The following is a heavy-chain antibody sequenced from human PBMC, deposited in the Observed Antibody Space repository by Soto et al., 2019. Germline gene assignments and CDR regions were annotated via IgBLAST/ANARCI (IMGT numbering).Heavy chain of an antibody. D-gene: IGHD3-22*01. CDR1: GFTFSSYA. J-gene: IGHJ4*02. CDR2: MSGDGVST. Sequence: EVQLLESGGGLVQPGGSLRLSCAASGFTFSSYAMSWVRQAPGKGLEWVSLMSGDGVSTYYADSVKGRFTISRDNSKNTLYLQMTSLRAEDTAIYYCAKDISSGYYYFDYWGQGTLVTVSS. V-gene: IGHV3-23*01. CDR3: AKDISSGYYYFDY.